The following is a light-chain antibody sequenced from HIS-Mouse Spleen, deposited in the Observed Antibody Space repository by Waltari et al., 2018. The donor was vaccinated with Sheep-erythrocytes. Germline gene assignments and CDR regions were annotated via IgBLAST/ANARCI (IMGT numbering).Light chain of an antibody. J-gene: IGLJ2*01. CDR3: CSYAGSNNLV. V-gene: IGLV2-11*01. CDR1: SSDVGGYNY. CDR2: DVS. Sequence: QSALTQPRSVSGSPGQSVTISCTGTSSDVGGYNYVSWYQQHPGKAPKLMIYDVSKRPPGVPDRFPGSKAGNTASLTISGLQAEDEADYYCCSYAGSNNLVFGGGTKVTVL.